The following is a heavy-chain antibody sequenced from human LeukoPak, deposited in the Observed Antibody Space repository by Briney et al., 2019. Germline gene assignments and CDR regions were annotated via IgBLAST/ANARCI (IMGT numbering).Heavy chain of an antibody. CDR1: GYSITSSSW. Sequence: SETLSLTCAVSGYSITSSSWWGWIRQPPGKGLEWIGYIYHSGTTYYNPSLQSRVTMSVDTSMNQFSLKLSSVTAVDTAVYYCARKENVYYYFDYWGQGTLVTVSS. CDR3: ARKENVYYYFDY. CDR2: IYHSGTT. J-gene: IGHJ4*02. V-gene: IGHV4-28*01. D-gene: IGHD3-10*01.